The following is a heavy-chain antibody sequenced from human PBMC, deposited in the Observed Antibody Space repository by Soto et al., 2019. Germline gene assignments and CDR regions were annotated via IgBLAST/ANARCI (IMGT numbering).Heavy chain of an antibody. CDR1: GFTFSSYS. J-gene: IGHJ4*02. CDR3: AVWFGGRKAIGYFDY. CDR2: ISGSGGST. V-gene: IGHV3-23*01. D-gene: IGHD3-10*01. Sequence: GGSLRLSCAASGFTFSSYSMNWVRQAPGKGLEWVSAISGSGGSTYYADSVKGRFTISRDNSKNTLYLQMNSLRAEDTAVYYCAVWFGGRKAIGYFDYWGQGTLVTVSS.